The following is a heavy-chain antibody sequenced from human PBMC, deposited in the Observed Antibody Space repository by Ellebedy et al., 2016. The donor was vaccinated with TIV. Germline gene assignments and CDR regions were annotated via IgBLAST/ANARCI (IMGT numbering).Heavy chain of an antibody. D-gene: IGHD6-19*01. V-gene: IGHV1-24*01. CDR3: ATDHRSSSGWDAFDI. CDR1: GYTLTELS. Sequence: ASVKVSCKVSGYTLTELSMHWVRQAPGKGLEWMGGFDPEDGETIYAQKFQGRVTMTEDTSTDTAYMELSSLRSEDTAVYYCATDHRSSSGWDAFDIWGQGTMVTVSS. J-gene: IGHJ3*02. CDR2: FDPEDGET.